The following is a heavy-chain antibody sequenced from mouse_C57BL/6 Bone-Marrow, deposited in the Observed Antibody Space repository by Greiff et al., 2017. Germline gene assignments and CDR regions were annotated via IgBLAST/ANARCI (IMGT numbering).Heavy chain of an antibody. Sequence: EVKLVESGGDLVKPGGSLTLSCAASGFTFSSYGMSWVRQTPDKRLEWVATISSGGSYTYYPDSVKGRFTISRDNAKNTLYLQMSSLKSEDTAMYYCARRGTVGYAMDYWGQGTSVTVSS. CDR1: GFTFSSYG. V-gene: IGHV5-6*02. CDR3: ARRGTVGYAMDY. D-gene: IGHD1-1*01. J-gene: IGHJ4*01. CDR2: ISSGGSYT.